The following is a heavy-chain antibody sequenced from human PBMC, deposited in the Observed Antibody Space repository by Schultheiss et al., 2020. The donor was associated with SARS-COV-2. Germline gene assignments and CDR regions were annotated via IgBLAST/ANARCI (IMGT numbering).Heavy chain of an antibody. D-gene: IGHD1-26*01. V-gene: IGHV3-53*05. CDR3: ARERDSGSYYDYYYGMDV. J-gene: IGHJ6*02. Sequence: GGSLRLSCAASGFTVSSNYMSWVRQAPGKGLEWVSVIYSGGSTYYADSVKGRFTISRDNSKNTLYLQMNSLRAEDTAVYYCARERDSGSYYDYYYGMDVWGQGTTVTVSS. CDR1: GFTVSSNY. CDR2: IYSGGST.